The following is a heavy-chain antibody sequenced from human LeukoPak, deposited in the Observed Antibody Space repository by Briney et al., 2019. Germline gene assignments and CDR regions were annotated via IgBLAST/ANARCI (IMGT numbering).Heavy chain of an antibody. J-gene: IGHJ4*02. CDR3: ARRLYGGRSLVYFDH. CDR2: IYPGDSET. D-gene: IGHD4-23*01. Sequence: GESLKISCQASGYSFTTHWIGWVRQMPGRGLELLGIIYPGDSETKYSPSFQGQVTMSVDRSTNTTYLQWISLKASDTAMYYCARRLYGGRSLVYFDHWGRGTQVTVSS. V-gene: IGHV5-51*01. CDR1: GYSFTTHW.